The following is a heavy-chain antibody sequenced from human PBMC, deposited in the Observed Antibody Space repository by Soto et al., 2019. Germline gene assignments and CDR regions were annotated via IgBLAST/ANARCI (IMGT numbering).Heavy chain of an antibody. Sequence: QIQLVESGGGVVQPGTSLRLSCAASGFTFSTYGMHWVRQAPGKGLEWVAIVSHDGRSKNYAGSIKGRFTVSRDNSKNTIYLQMNSLTSEDTAVYYCAKGAHHCSGGKCLFWGTPTVYIDYGLDVWGQGTTVTVFS. V-gene: IGHV3-30*18. J-gene: IGHJ6*02. CDR3: AKGAHHCSGGKCLFWGTPTVYIDYGLDV. CDR1: GFTFSTYG. D-gene: IGHD2-15*01. CDR2: VSHDGRSK.